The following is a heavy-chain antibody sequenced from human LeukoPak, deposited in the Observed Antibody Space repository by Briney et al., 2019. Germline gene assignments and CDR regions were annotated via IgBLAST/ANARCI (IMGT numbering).Heavy chain of an antibody. J-gene: IGHJ4*02. V-gene: IGHV3-74*01. CDR2: INTDGSST. CDR1: GFTFSSFW. CDR3: AREWKKTGAFDY. D-gene: IGHD1-1*01. Sequence: GGSLGLSCAASGFTFSSFWMHWVRQAPGKGLVWVSFINTDGSSTTYADSVKGRFTVSRDNAKNTLYLQMSGLRAEDTAVYYCAREWKKTGAFDYWGQGTLVTVSS.